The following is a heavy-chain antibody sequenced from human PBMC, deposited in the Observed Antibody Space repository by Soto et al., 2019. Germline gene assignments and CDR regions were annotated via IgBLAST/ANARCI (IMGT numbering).Heavy chain of an antibody. CDR3: AVDSSSWPPFDY. CDR1: GASIRTGSYY. V-gene: IGHV4-39*01. J-gene: IGHJ4*02. Sequence: PSETLSLTCFVSGASIRTGSYYWGWVRQPPGKGLEWSGSIYYSGSTYYNPSLKSRVTISVDTSKNQFSLKLSSVTAADTAVYYCAVDSSSWPPFDYWGQGTLVTVSS. CDR2: IYYSGST. D-gene: IGHD6-13*01.